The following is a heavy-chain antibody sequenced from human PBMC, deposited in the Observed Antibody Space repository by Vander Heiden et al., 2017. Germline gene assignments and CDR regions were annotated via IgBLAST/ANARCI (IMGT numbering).Heavy chain of an antibody. J-gene: IGHJ4*02. Sequence: EVQLLESGGGLVQPGGSLRPPCAASGFTFSSYAMSWVRQAPGKGLEWVSGISGSGGSTYYADSVKGRFTISRDNSKNTLYLQMNSLRAEDTAVYYCAKAIVVVVAATDYWGQGTLVTVSS. CDR2: ISGSGGST. CDR3: AKAIVVVVAATDY. D-gene: IGHD2-15*01. V-gene: IGHV3-23*01. CDR1: GFTFSSYA.